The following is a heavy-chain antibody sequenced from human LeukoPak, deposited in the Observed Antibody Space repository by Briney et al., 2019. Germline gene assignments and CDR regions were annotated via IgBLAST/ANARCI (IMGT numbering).Heavy chain of an antibody. V-gene: IGHV3-7*03. CDR3: AGGTGFIIKD. Sequence: GGSLRLSCAAFGFTFSLYWMNWVRRAPGKGLEWVANIKQDGSEKNYVDSVKGRFTISRDNAKNSLYLQMNNLRVEDTAMYYCAGGTGFIIKDWGQGTLVTVS. D-gene: IGHD3-9*01. CDR1: GFTFSLYW. CDR2: IKQDGSEK. J-gene: IGHJ4*02.